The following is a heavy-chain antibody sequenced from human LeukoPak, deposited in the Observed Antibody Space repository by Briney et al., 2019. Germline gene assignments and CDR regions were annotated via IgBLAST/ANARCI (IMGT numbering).Heavy chain of an antibody. V-gene: IGHV3-7*01. J-gene: IGHJ4*02. D-gene: IGHD2-8*02. CDR3: ARDLSWYIQVRFDY. Sequence: GGSLRLSCAASGFTFSSYWMSWVRQAPGKGLEWVANIKQDGSEKYYVDSVKGRFTISRDNAKNSLYLQMNSLRAEDTAVYYCARDLSWYIQVRFDYWGQGTLVTVSS. CDR2: IKQDGSEK. CDR1: GFTFSSYW.